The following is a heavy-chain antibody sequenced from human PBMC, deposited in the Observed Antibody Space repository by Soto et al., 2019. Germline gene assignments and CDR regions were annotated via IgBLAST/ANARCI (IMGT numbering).Heavy chain of an antibody. CDR3: AREPFGSGINK. CDR1: GFTFSDYY. CDR2: ISSSGSYT. D-gene: IGHD3-10*01. Sequence: GGSLRLSCAASGFTFSDYYLSWIRQAPGKGLEWVSYISSSGSYTNYADSVKGRFTISRDNAENSLFLQMNSLRAEDTGVYYCAREPFGSGINKWGQGNQVTVSS. J-gene: IGHJ4*02. V-gene: IGHV3-11*06.